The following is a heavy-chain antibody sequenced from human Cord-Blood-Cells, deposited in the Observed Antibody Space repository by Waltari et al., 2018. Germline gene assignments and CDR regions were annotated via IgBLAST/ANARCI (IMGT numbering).Heavy chain of an antibody. V-gene: IGHV3-7*01. CDR3: ARDRAGGPTDAFDI. J-gene: IGHJ3*02. CDR2: IKQDGREK. D-gene: IGHD2-15*01. Sequence: EVQLVESGGGLVQPGGSLRLSCAASGFTFSSYWMSWVRQAPGKGLEWVANIKQDGREKYYVDSVKGRFTISRDNAKNSLYLQMNSLRAEDTAVYYCARDRAGGPTDAFDIWGQGTMVTVSS. CDR1: GFTFSSYW.